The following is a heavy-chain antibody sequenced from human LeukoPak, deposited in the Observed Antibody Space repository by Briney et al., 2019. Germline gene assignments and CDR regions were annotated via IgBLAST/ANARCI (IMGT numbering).Heavy chain of an antibody. CDR1: GGSFSGYY. Sequence: SETLSLTCAVYGGSFSGYYWSWIRQPPGKGLEWIGEINHSGSTNYNPSLKSRVTISVDTSKNQFSLKLSSATAADTAVYYCARGSGGDSSGYYYPHFDYWGQGTLVTVSS. CDR2: INHSGST. V-gene: IGHV4-34*01. D-gene: IGHD3-22*01. CDR3: ARGSGGDSSGYYYPHFDY. J-gene: IGHJ4*02.